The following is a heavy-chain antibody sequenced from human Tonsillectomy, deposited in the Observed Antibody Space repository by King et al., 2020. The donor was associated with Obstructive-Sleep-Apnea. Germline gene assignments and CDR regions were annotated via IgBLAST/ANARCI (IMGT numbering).Heavy chain of an antibody. CDR2: IIWNSNYI. V-gene: IGHV3-9*01. Sequence: VQLVESGGGLVQPGRSLRLSCAASGFTFDDYAMHWVRQAPGKGLEWVSGIIWNSNYIGYADSVKGRFTISRDNAKNSLYLQMNSLRAEDTALYYCTKPDYGDYDAFDIWGQGTMVTVSS. CDR3: TKPDYGDYDAFDI. D-gene: IGHD4-17*01. J-gene: IGHJ3*02. CDR1: GFTFDDYA.